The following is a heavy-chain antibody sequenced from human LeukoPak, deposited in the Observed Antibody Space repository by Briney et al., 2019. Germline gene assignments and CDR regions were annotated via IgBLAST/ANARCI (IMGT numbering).Heavy chain of an antibody. Sequence: PSETLSLTCTVSGGSISSGSYYSTWLRQPAGKGLEWIGHLYTSGTTDYNPSLQRRVTISADTSKAQFSLRLTSVTGADTAVYYCARAGGSVGWYGTIDSWGQGTLVTVSS. D-gene: IGHD6-19*01. CDR1: GGSISSGSYY. CDR3: ARAGGSVGWYGTIDS. CDR2: LYTSGTT. J-gene: IGHJ4*02. V-gene: IGHV4-61*09.